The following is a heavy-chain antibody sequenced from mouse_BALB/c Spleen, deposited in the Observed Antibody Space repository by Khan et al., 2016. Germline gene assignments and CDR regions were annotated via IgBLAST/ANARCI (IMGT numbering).Heavy chain of an antibody. D-gene: IGHD1-1*01. CDR1: GYSISSGYS. J-gene: IGHJ2*01. CDR2: IHYSGST. CDR3: TRGDYYGSGY. V-gene: IGHV3-1*02. Sequence: EVQLVESGPDLVKPSQSLSLTCTVSGYSISSGYSWHWIRQFPGNKLEWMAYIHYSGSTNYNPSLKSRISITRDTSKNQFFLQLISVTTEDTATYYCTRGDYYGSGYWGQGTTLTVSS.